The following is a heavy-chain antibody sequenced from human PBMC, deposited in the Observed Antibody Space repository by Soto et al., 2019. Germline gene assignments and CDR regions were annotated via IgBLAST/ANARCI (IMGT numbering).Heavy chain of an antibody. CDR3: AVWGSGYYYGMDV. V-gene: IGHV5-51*01. J-gene: IGHJ6*02. Sequence: GESLKISCKGSGYSFTNYWIGWVRQMPGKGLEWMEIIYPGDSDTKYSPSFQGQVSIPVDKSISTAYLQWSGLKASDTAMYYCAVWGSGYYYGMDVWGQGTTVTVSS. CDR1: GYSFTNYW. D-gene: IGHD7-27*01. CDR2: IYPGDSDT.